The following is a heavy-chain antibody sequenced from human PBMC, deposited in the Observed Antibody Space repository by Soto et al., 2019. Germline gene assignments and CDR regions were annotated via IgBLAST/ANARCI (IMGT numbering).Heavy chain of an antibody. J-gene: IGHJ6*02. Sequence: QVQLVQSGAEVKKPGASVKVSCKASGYTFTGYYMHWVRQAPGQGLEWMGWINPNSGGTNYAQKFQGRVTMTRDTSISTAYMELSRLRSDDTAVYYCARTFGATSWYYYYYGMDVWGQGTRVTVSS. V-gene: IGHV1-2*02. D-gene: IGHD1-26*01. CDR2: INPNSGGT. CDR3: ARTFGATSWYYYYYGMDV. CDR1: GYTFTGYY.